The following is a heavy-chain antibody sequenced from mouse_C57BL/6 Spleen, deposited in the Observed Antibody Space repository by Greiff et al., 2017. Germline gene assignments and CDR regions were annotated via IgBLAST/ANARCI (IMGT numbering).Heavy chain of an antibody. Sequence: QVQLQQPGAELVKPGASVKMSCKASGYTFTSYWITWVKQRPGQGLEWIGDIYPGSGSTNYNEKFKSKATLTVATSSSTAYMQLSSLTSEDSAVYYCAGGGYYALSYWGQGTLVTVSA. CDR1: GYTFTSYW. CDR2: IYPGSGST. D-gene: IGHD1-1*02. V-gene: IGHV1-55*01. CDR3: AGGGYYALSY. J-gene: IGHJ3*01.